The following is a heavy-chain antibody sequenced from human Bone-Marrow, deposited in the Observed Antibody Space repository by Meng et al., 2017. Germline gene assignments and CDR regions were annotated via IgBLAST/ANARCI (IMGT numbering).Heavy chain of an antibody. V-gene: IGHV3-23*01. D-gene: IGHD6-13*01. CDR1: GFTFNSYG. Sequence: GESLKISCAASGFTFNSYGMSWVRQSPGKGLEWVSFISDTAAEKYYADSVKGRFTISRDNSKNTVYLQISSLRVEDTAVYYCASDPAAGTGDWFDPWGQGTLVTVSS. CDR2: ISDTAAEK. J-gene: IGHJ5*02. CDR3: ASDPAAGTGDWFDP.